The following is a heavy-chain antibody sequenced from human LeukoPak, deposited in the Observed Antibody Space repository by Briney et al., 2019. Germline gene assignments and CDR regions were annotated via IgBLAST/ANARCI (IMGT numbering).Heavy chain of an antibody. CDR3: AKSKVVVVPAADNWFDP. D-gene: IGHD2-2*01. CDR1: GGSFSGFY. V-gene: IGHV4-34*01. CDR2: INHSGGT. Sequence: SETLSLTCAVYGGSFSGFYWSWIRQPPGKGLEWIGDINHSGGTNYIPSLKSRVTISVDTSKNQFSLKLSSVTAADTAVYYCAKSKVVVVPAADNWFDPWGQGTLVTVSS. J-gene: IGHJ5*02.